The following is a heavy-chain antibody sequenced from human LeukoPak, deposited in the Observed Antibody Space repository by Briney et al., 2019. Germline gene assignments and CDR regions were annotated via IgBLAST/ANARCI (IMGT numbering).Heavy chain of an antibody. J-gene: IGHJ5*02. CDR2: MWYDGSNK. Sequence: GRSLRLSCAASGFTFSSYGMHWVRQAPGKGLGWMAVMWYDGSNKYYADSVKGRFTISRDNSKNTLYLQMNSLRAEDTALYYCAKKVAGYNNCFDPWGQGTLVTVSS. D-gene: IGHD6-19*01. CDR3: AKKVAGYNNCFDP. V-gene: IGHV3-33*03. CDR1: GFTFSSYG.